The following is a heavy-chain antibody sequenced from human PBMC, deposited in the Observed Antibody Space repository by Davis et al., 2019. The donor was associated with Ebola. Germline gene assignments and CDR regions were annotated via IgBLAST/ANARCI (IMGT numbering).Heavy chain of an antibody. D-gene: IGHD1-26*01. CDR3: ARGVGGTTGWFDP. CDR1: GGSFSGSY. V-gene: IGHV4-34*01. CDR2: INHSGST. J-gene: IGHJ5*02. Sequence: MPSETLSLTCAVYGGSFSGSYWSWIRQPPGKGLEWIGEINHSGSTNYNPSLKSRVTISVDTSKNQFSLNMRSVTAADTAVYYCARGVGGTTGWFDPWGQGTLVTVSS.